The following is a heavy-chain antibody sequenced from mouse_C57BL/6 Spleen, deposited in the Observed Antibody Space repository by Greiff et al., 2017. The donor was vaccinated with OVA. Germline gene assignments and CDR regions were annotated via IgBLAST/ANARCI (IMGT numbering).Heavy chain of an antibody. V-gene: IGHV1-50*01. J-gene: IGHJ1*03. CDR3: ARGRDGNPYWYFDV. CDR2: FDPSDSYN. D-gene: IGHD2-1*01. Sequence: QVQLQQPGAELVKPGASVKLSCKASGYTFTSYWMQRVKQRPGQGLEWVGEFDPSDSYNNYNQKFKGKATLTAETSSGTAYRQVSSLTSEDSAVYYCARGRDGNPYWYFDVWGTGTTVTVSS. CDR1: GYTFTSYW.